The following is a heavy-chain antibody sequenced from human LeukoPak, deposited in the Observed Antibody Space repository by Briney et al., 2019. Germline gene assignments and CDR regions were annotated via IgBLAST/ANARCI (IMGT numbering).Heavy chain of an antibody. V-gene: IGHV4-39*01. CDR2: IYYSGST. CDR1: GGSISSSRYY. Sequence: SETLSLTCTVAGGSISSSRYYWGWIRQPPGKGLEWIGNIYYSGSTYYNPSLKSRVTISLDTSKIQFSLKLSSVTAADTAVYYCARRDIAARLNWFDPWGQGTLVTVSS. D-gene: IGHD6-6*01. J-gene: IGHJ5*02. CDR3: ARRDIAARLNWFDP.